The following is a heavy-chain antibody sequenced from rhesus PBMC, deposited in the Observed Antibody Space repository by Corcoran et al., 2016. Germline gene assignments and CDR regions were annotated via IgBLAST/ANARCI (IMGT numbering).Heavy chain of an antibody. D-gene: IGHD3-9*01. J-gene: IGHJ4*01. CDR2: IYVRSPST. V-gene: IGHV4S10*01. CDR3: ASKYYEDDYGYYYSGFDY. CDR1: GGSISDSDR. Sequence: QVQLQESGPGVVKPSETLSLTCAVSGGSISDSDRWRWIRKPPGPGLEWIGYIYVRSPSTHYNPALTWRVTISKDTSNTQFSLKLSSVTAADTAVYYGASKYYEDDYGYYYSGFDYWGQGVLVTVSS.